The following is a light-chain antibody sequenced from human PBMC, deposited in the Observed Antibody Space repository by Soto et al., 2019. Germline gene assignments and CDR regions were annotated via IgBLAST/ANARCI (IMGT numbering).Light chain of an antibody. CDR1: QSVSGY. Sequence: EIVLTQSPATLSLSPGERATLSYRASQSVSGYLAWYQQKPGQAPRLLIYDTSNRATGIPARFSGSGSGTDFTLTISSLEPEDFAVYYCHQRSNWPSTFGGGTKVEIK. CDR3: HQRSNWPST. CDR2: DTS. J-gene: IGKJ4*01. V-gene: IGKV3-11*01.